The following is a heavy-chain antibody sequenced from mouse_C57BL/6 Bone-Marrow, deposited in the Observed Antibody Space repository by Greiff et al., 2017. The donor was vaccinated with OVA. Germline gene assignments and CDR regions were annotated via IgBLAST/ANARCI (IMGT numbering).Heavy chain of an antibody. J-gene: IGHJ2*01. CDR2: ISDGGSYT. Sequence: EVKLVESGGGLVKPGGSLKLSCAASGFTFSSYAMSWVRQTPEKRLEWVATISDGGSYTYYPDNVKGRFTISRDNAKNNLYLQMSHLKSEDTAMYYCARGRDLLTFFFDYWGQGTTLTVSS. CDR1: GFTFSSYA. CDR3: ARGRDLLTFFFDY. D-gene: IGHD4-1*01. V-gene: IGHV5-4*03.